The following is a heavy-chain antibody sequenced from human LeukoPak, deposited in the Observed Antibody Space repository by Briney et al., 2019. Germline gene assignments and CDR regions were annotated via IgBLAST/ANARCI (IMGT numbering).Heavy chain of an antibody. D-gene: IGHD5-24*01. J-gene: IGHJ4*02. V-gene: IGHV4-38-2*02. CDR3: ARGDLYYFDY. CDR1: GYSISSGYY. CDR2: IYHSGST. Sequence: SETLSLTCTVSGYSISSGYYWGWIRQPPGKGLEWIGSIYHSGSTYYNPSLKSRVTISVDRSKNQFSLKLSSVTAADTAVYYCARGDLYYFDYWGQGTLVTVSS.